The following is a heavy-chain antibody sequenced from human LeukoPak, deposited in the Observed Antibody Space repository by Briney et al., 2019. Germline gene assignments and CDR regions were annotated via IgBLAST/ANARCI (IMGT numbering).Heavy chain of an antibody. CDR3: ARGVSTWYRIDY. CDR2: LSYDGSIK. V-gene: IGHV3-30*01. CDR1: GFSVSSYS. Sequence: PGGSLRLSCAASGFSVSSYSFHWVRQAPGKGLEWVALLSYDGSIKHYADSVKGRFTLSRDNSKSTVYLQMDSLRADDTAVYYCARGVSTWYRIDYWGQGTLVTVSS. D-gene: IGHD6-13*01. J-gene: IGHJ4*02.